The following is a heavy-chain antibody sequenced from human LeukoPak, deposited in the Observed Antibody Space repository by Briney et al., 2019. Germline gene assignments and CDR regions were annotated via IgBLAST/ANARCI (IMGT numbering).Heavy chain of an antibody. CDR2: ISYDGSNK. J-gene: IGHJ4*02. CDR1: GFTFSSYG. D-gene: IGHD5-12*01. V-gene: IGHV3-30*18. Sequence: GGSLRLSCAASGFTFSSYGMHWVRQAPGKGLEWVAVISYDGSNKYYADSVKGRFTISGDNSKNTLYLQMNSLRAEDTAVYYCAKDENSGYGYWGQGTLVTVSS. CDR3: AKDENSGYGY.